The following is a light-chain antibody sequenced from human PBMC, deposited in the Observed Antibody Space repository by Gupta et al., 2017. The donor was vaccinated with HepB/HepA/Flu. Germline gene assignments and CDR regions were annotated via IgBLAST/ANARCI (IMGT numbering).Light chain of an antibody. J-gene: IGLJ1*01. Sequence: SYXXXQPPXVSVSPXQTARITXSGDALPKRYAYWYQQKPGQAPVLVIYKDSERPSGIPERFSGSSSGTTVTLTISGVQAEDEADYYCQSADSSGTYYVFGTGTKVTVL. CDR3: QSADSSGTYYV. V-gene: IGLV3-25*03. CDR1: ALPKRY. CDR2: KDS.